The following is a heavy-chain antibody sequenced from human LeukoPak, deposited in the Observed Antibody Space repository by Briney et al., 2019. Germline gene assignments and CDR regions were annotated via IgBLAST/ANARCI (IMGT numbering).Heavy chain of an antibody. V-gene: IGHV4-59*08. J-gene: IGHJ2*01. CDR2: ISYSGST. Sequence: SETLSLTCTVSGGSIRSDYWSWIRQPPGKGLEWIGYISYSGSTNYNPSLKSRVTISVDTSKNQFSLKLSSVTAADTAVYSCARSVGVGRGTYFDLWGRGTLVTVSS. D-gene: IGHD1-1*01. CDR3: ARSVGVGRGTYFDL. CDR1: GGSIRSDY.